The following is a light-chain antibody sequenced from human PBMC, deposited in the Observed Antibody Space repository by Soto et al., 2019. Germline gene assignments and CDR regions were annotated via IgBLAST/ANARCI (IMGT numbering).Light chain of an antibody. CDR1: QDISNY. CDR2: DAS. CDR3: QQYDNLPIT. V-gene: IGKV1-33*01. J-gene: IGKJ5*01. Sequence: DIQMTQSPSSLSASVGDRVTITCQASQDISNYLNWYQHKPGKAPKLLIYDASTLETGVPSRFSGSGSGTDFTFTISSLQPEDIATYYCQQYDNLPITFGQGTRLEIK.